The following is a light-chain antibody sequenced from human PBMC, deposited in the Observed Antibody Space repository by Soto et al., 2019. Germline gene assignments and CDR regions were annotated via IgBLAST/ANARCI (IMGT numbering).Light chain of an antibody. CDR3: QQYDSYST. CDR2: KAS. J-gene: IGKJ4*01. Sequence: DLQITQFPSTQSAYVGPRVIITFPASQSISSWLAWYQQKPGKAPNLLIYKASSLASGVPSRFSGSGFGTEFTLTISSLQPDDIATYYCQQYDSYSTFGGGTKVDIK. V-gene: IGKV1-5*03. CDR1: QSISSW.